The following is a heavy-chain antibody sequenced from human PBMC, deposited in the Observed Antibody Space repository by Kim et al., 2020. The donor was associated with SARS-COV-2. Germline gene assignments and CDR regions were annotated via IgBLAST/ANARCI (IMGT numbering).Heavy chain of an antibody. Sequence: SETLSLTCTVSGGSISSYYWNWIRQPPGKGLEWIGYIYYSGSTNYNPSLKSRVTLSVDTSKNQFSLKLSSVTAADTAVYYCGRGGAGHGGYVPNWGQGSLVTVSS. J-gene: IGHJ1*01. CDR1: GGSISSYY. V-gene: IGHV4-59*01. CDR2: IYYSGST. CDR3: GRGGAGHGGYVPN. D-gene: IGHD5-12*01.